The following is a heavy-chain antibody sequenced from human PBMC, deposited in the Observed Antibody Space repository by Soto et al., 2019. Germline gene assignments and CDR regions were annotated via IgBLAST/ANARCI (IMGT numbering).Heavy chain of an antibody. CDR3: ARLYGSGRLGGVY. J-gene: IGHJ4*02. D-gene: IGHD3-10*01. V-gene: IGHV4-39*01. Sequence: QVQLQESGPGLVKPAETLSLTCIVSGGSISTDNYYWAWIRQPPGKGLEWIGSIYYSGSTNYNPSLKSRVTMSVDTSMNQFSLQLTSVHAADTAVYYCARLYGSGRLGGVYWGQGTLVSVSS. CDR2: IYYSGST. CDR1: GGSISTDNYY.